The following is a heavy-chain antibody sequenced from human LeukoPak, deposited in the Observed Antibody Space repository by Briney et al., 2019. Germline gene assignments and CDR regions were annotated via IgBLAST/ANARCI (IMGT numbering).Heavy chain of an antibody. CDR2: INPSGGST. CDR1: GYTITSYY. V-gene: IGHV1-46*01. Sequence: ASVPVSCQASGYTITSYYMHWVRQAAGQQREGMGIINPSGGSTSYAQKFQGRVTMTRDTSTSTVYMELSSLRSEDTAVYYCARPPGYDSSGYFDYWGQGTLVTVSS. J-gene: IGHJ4*02. CDR3: ARPPGYDSSGYFDY. D-gene: IGHD3-22*01.